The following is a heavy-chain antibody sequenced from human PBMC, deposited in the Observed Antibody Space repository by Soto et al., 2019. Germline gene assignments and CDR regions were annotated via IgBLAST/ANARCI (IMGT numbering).Heavy chain of an antibody. V-gene: IGHV4-31*03. CDR3: AREMGIAVAGTVWFDP. J-gene: IGHJ5*02. CDR2: IYYSGST. CDR1: GGSISSGGYY. Sequence: SETLSLTCTVSGGSISSGGYYWSWIRQHPGKGLEWIGYIYYSGSTYYHPSLKGRVTISVDTSKNQFSLKLSSVTAADTAVYYCAREMGIAVAGTVWFDPWGQGTLVTVSS. D-gene: IGHD6-19*01.